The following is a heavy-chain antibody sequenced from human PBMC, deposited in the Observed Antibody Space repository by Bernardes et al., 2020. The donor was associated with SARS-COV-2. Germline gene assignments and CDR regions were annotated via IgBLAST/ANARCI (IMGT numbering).Heavy chain of an antibody. CDR3: ARDRGPAQGAYDAFDI. Sequence: ASVKVSCKASGYTFTGYYMHWVRQAPGQGLEWMGWINPNSGGTNYAQKFQGRVTMTRDTSISTAYMELSRLRSDDTAVYYCARDRGPAQGAYDAFDIWGQGTMVTVSS. D-gene: IGHD1-26*01. J-gene: IGHJ3*02. CDR2: INPNSGGT. CDR1: GYTFTGYY. V-gene: IGHV1-2*02.